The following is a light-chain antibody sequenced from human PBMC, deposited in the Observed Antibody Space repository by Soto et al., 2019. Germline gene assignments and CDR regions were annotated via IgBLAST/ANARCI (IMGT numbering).Light chain of an antibody. J-gene: IGLJ2*01. CDR2: DVS. V-gene: IGLV2-14*01. Sequence: QSALTQPASVSGSPGQSITISCTGTSSDIGTYNYVSWYQQHPGKAPKLMISDVSDRPSGISHRFSGSKSANTASLTISGLQAEDEADYYCSSYTSNNTPIFGGGTQLTVL. CDR3: SSYTSNNTPI. CDR1: SSDIGTYNY.